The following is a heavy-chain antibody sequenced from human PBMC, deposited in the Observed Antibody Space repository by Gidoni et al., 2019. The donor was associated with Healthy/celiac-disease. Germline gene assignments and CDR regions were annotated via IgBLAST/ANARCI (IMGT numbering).Heavy chain of an antibody. J-gene: IGHJ3*02. Sequence: EVQLLEAGEGVIQPGGSLRLSCADPRFHGSRQYMSWVRMAPGEGLEWVSVIYSGGSTYYADSVKGRFTISRDNSKNTLYLQMNSLRAEDTAVYYCARATYYYDSSGTLAGGAFDIWGQGTMVTVSS. CDR3: ARATYYYDSSGTLAGGAFDI. CDR1: RFHGSRQY. CDR2: IYSGGST. D-gene: IGHD3-22*01. V-gene: IGHV3-53*01.